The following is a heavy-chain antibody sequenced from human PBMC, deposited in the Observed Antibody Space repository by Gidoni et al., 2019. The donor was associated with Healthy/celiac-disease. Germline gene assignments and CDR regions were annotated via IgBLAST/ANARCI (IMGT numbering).Heavy chain of an antibody. J-gene: IGHJ6*02. Sequence: EVQLLESGGGLVQPGGCLRLSCAASGFTFSSYARRWVRQAPGKGLEWVSAISGSGGSPYYADALKGRFTISRDNSNNTLYLQMNSLRAEDTAVYYCAKGTGYYYSLMYGMDVWGQGTTVTVSS. D-gene: IGHD3-9*01. V-gene: IGHV3-23*01. CDR3: AKGTGYYYSLMYGMDV. CDR1: GFTFSSYA. CDR2: ISGSGGSP.